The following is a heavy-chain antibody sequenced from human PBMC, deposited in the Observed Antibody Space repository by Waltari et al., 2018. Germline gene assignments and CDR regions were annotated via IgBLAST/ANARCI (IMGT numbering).Heavy chain of an antibody. J-gene: IGHJ5*02. V-gene: IGHV4-34*01. CDR1: GGSFSGSY. D-gene: IGHD6-13*01. CDR3: ARYSSSWYKDWFDP. Sequence: QVQLQQWGAGLLKPSETLSLTCDVYGGSFSGSYWRWTRQPPGKGLKGIGENNNSETTNYNPSLKGRVTISVDTSKNQFSLKLSSGTAAATAGYYCARYSSSWYKDWFDPWGQGTLVTVSS. CDR2: NNNSETT.